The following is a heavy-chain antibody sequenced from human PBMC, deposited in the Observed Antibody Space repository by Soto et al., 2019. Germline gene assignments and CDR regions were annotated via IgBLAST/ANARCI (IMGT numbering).Heavy chain of an antibody. J-gene: IGHJ6*02. V-gene: IGHV4-34*01. Sequence: SETLSLTCAMYGGSFSDYYWSWVRQPPGKGLEWIGEINHGGNSNYNPSLKSRVTISVDTSNNQFSLKLTSVTAADTGVYYCAGREFSTSSFYYYYYAMDVWGQGTTVTVSS. CDR2: INHGGNS. CDR3: AGREFSTSSFYYYYYAMDV. D-gene: IGHD6-6*01. CDR1: GGSFSDYY.